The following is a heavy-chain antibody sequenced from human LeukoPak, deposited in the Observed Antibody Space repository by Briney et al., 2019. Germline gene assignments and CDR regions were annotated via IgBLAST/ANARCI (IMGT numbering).Heavy chain of an antibody. CDR2: INSDASRP. J-gene: IGHJ3*02. D-gene: IGHD2-15*01. CDR1: RFTFSDYW. CDR3: ARETREAGSGDHQTDSFDI. Sequence: GGSLRLSCAASRFTFSDYWMHWVRQAPGKGLVWVSRINSDASRPSYADSVKGRFTISRDNAKNTLYLQMNRLRVEDTALYYCARETREAGSGDHQTDSFDIWGQGTMVSVSS. V-gene: IGHV3-74*01.